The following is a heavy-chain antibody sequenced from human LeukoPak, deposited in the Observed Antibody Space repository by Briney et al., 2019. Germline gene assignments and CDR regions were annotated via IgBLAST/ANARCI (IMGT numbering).Heavy chain of an antibody. D-gene: IGHD3-22*01. J-gene: IGHJ1*01. CDR2: IKSDGST. CDR3: ARAPSEIGGYYPEYFQH. V-gene: IGHV3-74*01. CDR1: GFTFSSYW. Sequence: GGSLRLSCAASGFTFSSYWMHWVRQAPGKGLVWVSRIKSDGSTNYADSVKGRFTISRDNAKNTVSLQMNSLRAEDTGVYYCARAPSEIGGYYPEYFQHWGQGTLVTVSS.